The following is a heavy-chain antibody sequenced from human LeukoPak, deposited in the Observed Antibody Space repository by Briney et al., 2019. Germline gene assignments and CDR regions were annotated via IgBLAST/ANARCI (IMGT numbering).Heavy chain of an antibody. CDR3: ARGQQLVILGLFDY. Sequence: GGSLRLSCAASGFTFSSYSMNWVRQAPGKGLEWVAVISYDGSNKYYADSVKGRFTISRDNSKNTLYLQMNSLRAEDTAVYYCARGQQLVILGLFDYWGQGTLVTVSS. J-gene: IGHJ4*02. D-gene: IGHD6-13*01. V-gene: IGHV3-30*03. CDR2: ISYDGSNK. CDR1: GFTFSSYS.